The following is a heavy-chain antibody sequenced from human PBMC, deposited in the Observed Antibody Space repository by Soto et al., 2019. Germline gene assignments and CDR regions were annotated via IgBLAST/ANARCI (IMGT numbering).Heavy chain of an antibody. J-gene: IGHJ5*01. CDR1: GGSFRSYA. V-gene: IGHV1-69*12. D-gene: IGHD5-18*01. Sequence: QVQLVQSGAEVKKPGSSVKVSCKASGGSFRSYAVNWVRQAPGQGLECLGGIIPIFGTPNYAQKFHGRVSITADESTSTYYIDRISLTYEDTAVYYCAYSAKHRYFFDSWGQGTLVTVSS. CDR2: IIPIFGTP. CDR3: AYSAKHRYFFDS.